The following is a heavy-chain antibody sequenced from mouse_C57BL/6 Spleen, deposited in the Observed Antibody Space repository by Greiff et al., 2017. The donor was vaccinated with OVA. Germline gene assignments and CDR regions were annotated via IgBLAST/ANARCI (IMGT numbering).Heavy chain of an antibody. CDR3: ARMDDYDSFFDD. J-gene: IGHJ2*01. CDR1: GYTFTAYN. Sequence: EVKLQQSGPELVKPGASVKMSCQASGYTFTAYNMHWVKQRHGKSLEWIGYITPHTGGTSYNQKFKGKATLPVNKSSSTAYMERRSLTSEDSAVYYCARMDDYDSFFDDWGQGTTLTVSS. V-gene: IGHV1-22*01. D-gene: IGHD2-4*01. CDR2: ITPHTGGT.